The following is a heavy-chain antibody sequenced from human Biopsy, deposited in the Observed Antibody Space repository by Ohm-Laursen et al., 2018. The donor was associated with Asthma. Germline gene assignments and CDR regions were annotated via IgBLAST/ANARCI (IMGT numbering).Heavy chain of an antibody. V-gene: IGHV3-30*01. J-gene: IGHJ3*02. D-gene: IGHD1-1*01. Sequence: SLRLSCAASGFSFSNFAIHWVRQAPGKGLEWVGVISKDASTQDYADSVEGRFTMARDNSKNTLDLQMNSLREEDTAVYYCVRDGTDDAFDIWGQGTVVSVPS. CDR1: GFSFSNFA. CDR2: ISKDASTQ. CDR3: VRDGTDDAFDI.